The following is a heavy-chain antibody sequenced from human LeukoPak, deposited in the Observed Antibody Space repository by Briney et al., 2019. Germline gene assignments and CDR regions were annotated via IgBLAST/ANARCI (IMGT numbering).Heavy chain of an antibody. CDR3: ARVAKHFRGGLSFYFMDV. V-gene: IGHV6-1*01. D-gene: IGHD3-10*01. Sequence: SQTLSLTCAISGDSVSSNSAAWNWIRQSPSRGLEWLGRTYYRSKWYNDYAVSVKSRITINPDTSKNQFSLQLTSVIAADTAVYYCARVAKHFRGGLSFYFMDVWGIGTTVTISS. CDR2: TYYRSKWYN. CDR1: GDSVSSNSAA. J-gene: IGHJ6*03.